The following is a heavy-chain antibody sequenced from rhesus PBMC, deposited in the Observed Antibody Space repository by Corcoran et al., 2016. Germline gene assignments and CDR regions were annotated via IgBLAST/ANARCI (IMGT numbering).Heavy chain of an antibody. Sequence: QVQLQESGPGLVKPSETLSLTCAVSGGSIRSNYWSWIRPAPGTGLEWIGRIYGSGGSTDDNPSLKSRVTMSTDTSKNQFSLKLSSVTAADTAVYYCAREPPYLWGQGVLVTVSS. CDR3: AREPPYL. J-gene: IGHJ4*01. V-gene: IGHV4-160*01. CDR1: GGSIRSNY. CDR2: IYGSGGST.